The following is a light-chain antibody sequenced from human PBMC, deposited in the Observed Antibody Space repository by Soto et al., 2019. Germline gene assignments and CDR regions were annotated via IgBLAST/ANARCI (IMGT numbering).Light chain of an antibody. J-gene: IGKJ4*01. V-gene: IGKV1-5*01. CDR3: QQYDTYPLT. Sequence: DIQMTQSPSTLSASVGDRVTITCRASQSISNWLTWYQQKPGKAPNLLIYDASSLESGVPSRFSGSGSGTVFTLTISSLQPDDFATYYCQQYDTYPLTFGGGTKVEIK. CDR2: DAS. CDR1: QSISNW.